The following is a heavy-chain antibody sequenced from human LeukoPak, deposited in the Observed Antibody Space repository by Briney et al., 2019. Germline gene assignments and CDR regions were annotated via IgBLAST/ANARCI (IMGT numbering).Heavy chain of an antibody. CDR3: ARDPRKEGRSAHSLGIYY. CDR2: VYYSGST. Sequence: SETLSLTCAVYGGSFTDNAWSWIRQPPGKGLEWTGEVYYSGSTNYNPSLKSRVVISIDTSKNQFSLTVSSVTAADTAVYYCARDPRKEGRSAHSLGIYYWGQGAPVKVSS. D-gene: IGHD2-15*01. CDR1: GGSFTDNA. J-gene: IGHJ4*02. V-gene: IGHV4-34*01.